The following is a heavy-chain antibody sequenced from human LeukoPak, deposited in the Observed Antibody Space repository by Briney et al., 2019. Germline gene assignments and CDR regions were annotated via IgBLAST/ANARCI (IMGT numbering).Heavy chain of an antibody. J-gene: IGHJ4*02. CDR1: GFTFSSYA. V-gene: IGHV3-23*01. Sequence: PGGSLRLSCAASGFTFSSYAMSWVRQAPGKGLEWVSGISGSGGTTNHADSVKGQFTISRDNSKNTLYLQMNSLRAEDTAVYYCARPAEMATIPSNFDYWGQGTLVTVSS. CDR2: ISGSGGTT. CDR3: ARPAEMATIPSNFDY. D-gene: IGHD5-24*01.